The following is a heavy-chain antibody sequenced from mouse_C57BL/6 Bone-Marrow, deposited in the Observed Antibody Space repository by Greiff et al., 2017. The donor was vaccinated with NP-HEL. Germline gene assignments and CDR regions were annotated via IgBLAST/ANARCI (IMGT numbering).Heavy chain of an antibody. D-gene: IGHD1-1*02. CDR2: IYPGDGDT. J-gene: IGHJ2*01. CDR1: GYAFSSSW. Sequence: QVQLQQSGPELVKPGASVKISCKASGYAFSSSWLNWVKQRPGKGLEWIGRIYPGDGDTNYNGKFKGKATLTADKSSSTAYMQLSSLTSEDSAVYFCARWGGYWGQGTTLTVSS. V-gene: IGHV1-82*01. CDR3: ARWGGY.